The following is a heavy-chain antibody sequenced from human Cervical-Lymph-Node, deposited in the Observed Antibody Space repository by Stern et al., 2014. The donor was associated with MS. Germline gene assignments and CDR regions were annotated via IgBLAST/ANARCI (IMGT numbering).Heavy chain of an antibody. V-gene: IGHV4-59*01. CDR1: GGSISTYY. Sequence: QLQLQESGPGLVKPSETLSLTCTVSGGSISTYYWSWIRQSTEKGLEWIGYIFYKGRTNYNPSLKSRVTISVDTSINQFSLNVSSVTAADTAVYYCARGRGISRVSDSWGQGTLVTVSS. J-gene: IGHJ4*02. CDR3: ARGRGISRVSDS. CDR2: IFYKGRT. D-gene: IGHD2/OR15-2a*01.